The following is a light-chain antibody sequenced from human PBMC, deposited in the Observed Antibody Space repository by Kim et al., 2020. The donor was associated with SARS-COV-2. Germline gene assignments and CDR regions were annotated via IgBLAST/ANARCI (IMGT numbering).Light chain of an antibody. J-gene: IGKJ4*01. CDR2: GAS. CDR1: QSVGNNS. Sequence: SPGERATLSCTASQSVGNNSLAWYQQNPGQAPRLLIYGASSRAAGIPDRFSGSGSGTDFTLTISRLEPEDFAVYYCHQSATSPLTFGGGTKVDIK. V-gene: IGKV3-20*01. CDR3: HQSATSPLT.